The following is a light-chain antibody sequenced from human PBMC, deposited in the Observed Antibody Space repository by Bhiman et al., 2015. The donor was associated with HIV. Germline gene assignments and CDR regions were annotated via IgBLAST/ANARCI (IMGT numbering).Light chain of an antibody. CDR3: QSYDSGLSALV. J-gene: IGLJ1*01. CDR1: SSDVGNYNY. V-gene: IGLV2-14*01. CDR2: DVS. Sequence: QSALTQPASVSGSPGQSITISCTGTSSDVGNYNYVSWYQQHPGKAPKLMIYDVSKRPSGVPDRFSGSKSGTSASLTITGLQAEDEADYFCQSYDSGLSALVFGGGTKVTVL.